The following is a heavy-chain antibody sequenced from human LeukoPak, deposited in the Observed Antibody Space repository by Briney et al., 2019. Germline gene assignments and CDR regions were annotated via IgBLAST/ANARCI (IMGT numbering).Heavy chain of an antibody. CDR2: IYNGANT. V-gene: IGHV3-53*01. Sequence: GGSLRLSCAASGVTVSSNYMSWVRQAPGKGLEWVSVIYNGANTYCTDSVKGRFTISTDNSKNTLYLQMNSLRVEDTAVYYCATNSSGWFGYWGQGTLVTVSS. CDR3: ATNSSGWFGY. J-gene: IGHJ4*02. CDR1: GVTVSSNY. D-gene: IGHD6-19*01.